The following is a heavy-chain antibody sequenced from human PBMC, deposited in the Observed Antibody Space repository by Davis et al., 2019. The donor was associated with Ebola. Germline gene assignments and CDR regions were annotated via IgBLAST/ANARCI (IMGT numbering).Heavy chain of an antibody. CDR3: ARGVWFGELFNGMDV. CDR2: ISYDGSNK. D-gene: IGHD3-10*01. Sequence: GESLKISCAASGFTFSSYAMHWVRQAPGKGLEWVAVISYDGSNKYYADSVKGRFTISRDNSKNTLYLQMNSLRAEDTAVYYCARGVWFGELFNGMDVWGKGTTVTVSS. V-gene: IGHV3-30-3*01. CDR1: GFTFSSYA. J-gene: IGHJ6*04.